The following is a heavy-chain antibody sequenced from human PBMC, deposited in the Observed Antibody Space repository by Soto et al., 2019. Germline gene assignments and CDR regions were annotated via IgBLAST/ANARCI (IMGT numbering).Heavy chain of an antibody. Sequence: QVQLVQSGAEVKKPGASVKVSCKASGYTFTSYYMHWVRQAPGQGLEWMGIINPSGGSTSYAQKFQGRVTMTMDTSTSTVYMELSSLRSEDTAVYYCARDYTQEGENIVVVTATPCFGYWGQGTLVTVSS. D-gene: IGHD2-21*02. V-gene: IGHV1-46*01. J-gene: IGHJ4*02. CDR3: ARDYTQEGENIVVVTATPCFGY. CDR1: GYTFTSYY. CDR2: INPSGGST.